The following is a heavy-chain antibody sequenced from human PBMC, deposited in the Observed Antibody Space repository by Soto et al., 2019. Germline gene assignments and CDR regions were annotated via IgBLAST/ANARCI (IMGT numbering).Heavy chain of an antibody. CDR2: IYYSGST. V-gene: IGHV4-61*05. CDR3: ARGFYDSRGYSSPFDN. CDR1: GGSISSSSYR. D-gene: IGHD3-22*01. J-gene: IGHJ5*02. Sequence: SQPLSLTCTVSGGSISSSSYRWGRIPPPPGKRLEWIGYIYYSGSTNYNPSLKSRVTISVDTSKNQFSLKLSSVTAADTAVYYCARGFYDSRGYSSPFDNWGQGILVTVSS.